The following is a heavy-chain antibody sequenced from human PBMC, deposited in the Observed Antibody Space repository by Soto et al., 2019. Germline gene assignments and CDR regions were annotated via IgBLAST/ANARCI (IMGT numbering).Heavy chain of an antibody. CDR3: VRGGSGWSYFDF. J-gene: IGHJ4*02. Sequence: EVQLVESGGGLVQPGGSLRLSCAASGFTFISYSVNWVRQSPGKGLEWVSYISSSSSAIYYADSVKGRFTISRDNAKNSRYLQMDGLRAEDTAVYYCVRGGSGWSYFDFWGQGTLVTVSS. CDR1: GFTFISYS. CDR2: ISSSSSAI. V-gene: IGHV3-48*01. D-gene: IGHD6-19*01.